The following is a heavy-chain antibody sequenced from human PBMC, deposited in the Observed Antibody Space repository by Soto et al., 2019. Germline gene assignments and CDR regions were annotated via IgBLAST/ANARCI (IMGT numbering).Heavy chain of an antibody. J-gene: IGHJ3*02. V-gene: IGHV1-69*13. Sequence: ASVKVSCKASGGTFSSYAISWVRQAPGQGLEWMGGIIPIFGTANYAQKFQGRVTITADESTSTAYMELSSLGSEDTAVYYCARDNYEYSSSYDAFDIWGQGTMVTVSS. CDR1: GGTFSSYA. CDR2: IIPIFGTA. CDR3: ARDNYEYSSSYDAFDI. D-gene: IGHD6-6*01.